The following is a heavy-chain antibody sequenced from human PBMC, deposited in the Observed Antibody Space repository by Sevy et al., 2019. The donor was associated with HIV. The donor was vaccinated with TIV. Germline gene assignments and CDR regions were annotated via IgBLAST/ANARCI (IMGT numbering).Heavy chain of an antibody. CDR2: ISLDGSNK. V-gene: IGHV3-30-3*01. J-gene: IGHJ1*01. D-gene: IGHD1-1*01. CDR3: ALERLFSNVAEYFQN. Sequence: GGSLRLSCATSGFTFSSFSMHWVRQAPGKGLEWVATISLDGSNKYYADSVKGRFTISRDNSKNSLYLQMNSLRAEDTAVYCCALERLFSNVAEYFQNWGQSTLVTVSS. CDR1: GFTFSSFS.